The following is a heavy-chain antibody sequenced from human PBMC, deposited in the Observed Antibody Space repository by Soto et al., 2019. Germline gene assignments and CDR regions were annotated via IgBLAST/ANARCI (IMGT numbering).Heavy chain of an antibody. D-gene: IGHD5-12*01. CDR3: ARGSWDDVSGHYYMDV. CDR2: TYYKSKWFN. V-gene: IGHV6-1*01. CDR1: GDSVSSNSAG. J-gene: IGHJ6*03. Sequence: PSQTLSLTCAISGDSVSSNSAGWNWVRQTPSRGLEWLGRTYYKSKWFNNYAVSVESRITINPDTSQNQFSLHLDSVTPENTAVYFCARGSWDDVSGHYYMDVWGKGTTVTV.